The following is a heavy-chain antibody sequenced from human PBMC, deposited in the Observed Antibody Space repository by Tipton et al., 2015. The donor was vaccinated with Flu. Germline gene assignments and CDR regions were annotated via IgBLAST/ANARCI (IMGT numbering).Heavy chain of an antibody. Sequence: TLSLTCSVSGASISAGDYYWSWNRRHPGGGLEWICYIYYSGRADYNPSLKSRTTMSVDSSENHLSLKLGPVTAADTAVYYCVRRGYGSGDIWGPWGQGILVTVSS. CDR2: IYYSGRA. D-gene: IGHD3-10*01. V-gene: IGHV4-31*03. CDR1: GASISAGDYY. J-gene: IGHJ5*02. CDR3: VRRGYGSGDIWGP.